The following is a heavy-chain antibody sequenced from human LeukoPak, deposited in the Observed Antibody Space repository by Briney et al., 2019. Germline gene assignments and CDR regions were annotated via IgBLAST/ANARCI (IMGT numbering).Heavy chain of an antibody. J-gene: IGHJ4*02. Sequence: GGSLRLSCAASGFTFSSYAMSWVRQAPGKGLEWVSGISGSGGTTYYADSVQGRFTISRDNSKKTLFLQMSSLRAEDTAVYYCAKRYSSGWWDDYWGQGTLVTVSS. V-gene: IGHV3-23*01. CDR2: ISGSGGTT. D-gene: IGHD6-19*01. CDR1: GFTFSSYA. CDR3: AKRYSSGWWDDY.